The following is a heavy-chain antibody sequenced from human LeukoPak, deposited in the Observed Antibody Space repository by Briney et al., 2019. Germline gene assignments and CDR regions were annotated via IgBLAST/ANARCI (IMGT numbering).Heavy chain of an antibody. Sequence: PSQTLSLTCIVSDGSISSAGYYWTWIRQPPGKGLEWIGYIYHSGTTYYNPSLKSRVTISLDRSKNQFSLKLTSVTAADPAVYYCAASSSNSVPPYYLDVWGKGATVTVSS. CDR1: DGSISSAGYY. D-gene: IGHD6-19*01. CDR2: IYHSGTT. V-gene: IGHV4-30-2*01. J-gene: IGHJ6*03. CDR3: AASSSNSVPPYYLDV.